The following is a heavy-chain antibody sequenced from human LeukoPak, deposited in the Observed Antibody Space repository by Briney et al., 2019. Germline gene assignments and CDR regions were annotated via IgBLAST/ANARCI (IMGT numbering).Heavy chain of an antibody. J-gene: IGHJ4*02. CDR3: ARRGGPSYY. CDR2: IYYSGGT. Sequence: SETLFLTCGVSGYSINNAHYWAWIRQPPGMGLECIGNIYYSGGTDYNPSLKSRVTISVDTSKNQFSLQLSSVTAADTAVYYCARRGGPSYYWGQGILVTVSS. V-gene: IGHV4-38-2*01. CDR1: GYSINNAHY.